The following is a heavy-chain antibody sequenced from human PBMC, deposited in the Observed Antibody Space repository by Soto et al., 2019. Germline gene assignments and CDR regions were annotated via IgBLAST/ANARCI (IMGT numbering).Heavy chain of an antibody. CDR2: ISGSGGST. D-gene: IGHD5-18*01. Sequence: PGGSLRLSCAASGFTFSSYAMSWVRQAPGKGLEWVSAISGSGGSTYYADSVKGRFTISRDNSKNTLYLQMNSLRAEDTAVYYCAKDQGYSYGYYALDYWGQGTLVTVSS. J-gene: IGHJ4*02. CDR1: GFTFSSYA. V-gene: IGHV3-23*01. CDR3: AKDQGYSYGYYALDY.